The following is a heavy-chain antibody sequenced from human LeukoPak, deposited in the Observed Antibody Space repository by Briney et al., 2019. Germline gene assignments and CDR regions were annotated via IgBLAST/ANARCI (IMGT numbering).Heavy chain of an antibody. J-gene: IGHJ6*02. CDR3: ARDLRPAPVGFSYYYYYGMDV. CDR1: GFTFSSYA. CDR2: ISYDGSNK. Sequence: PGRSLRLSCAASGFTFSSYAMHWVRQAPGKGLEWVAVISYDGSNKYYADSVKGRFTISRDNAKNSLYLQMNSLRAEDTAVYYCARDLRPAPVGFSYYYYYGMDVWGQGTTVTVSS. V-gene: IGHV3-30-3*01. D-gene: IGHD4-23*01.